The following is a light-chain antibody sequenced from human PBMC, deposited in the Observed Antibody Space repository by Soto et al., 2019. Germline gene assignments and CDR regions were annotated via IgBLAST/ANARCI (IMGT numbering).Light chain of an antibody. CDR2: TAS. CDR3: QQSYSMPFT. J-gene: IGKJ3*01. CDR1: QKISTY. Sequence: DIQMTQSPSSLSASVGDRVTITCRASQKISTYLNLYQLKPGKAPKLLIYTASSLQGGVPSRFSGSGSGTDFTLTISSLQPEDFATYYCQQSYSMPFTFGPGTKVDIK. V-gene: IGKV1-39*01.